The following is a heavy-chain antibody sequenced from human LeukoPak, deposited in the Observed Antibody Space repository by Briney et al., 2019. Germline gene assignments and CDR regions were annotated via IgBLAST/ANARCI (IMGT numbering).Heavy chain of an antibody. D-gene: IGHD2-15*01. CDR1: GDSVSSNSVD. CDR2: H. CDR3: ARGIYSTFDA. V-gene: IGHV6-1*01. J-gene: IGHJ5*02. Sequence: SQTLSLTCAISGDSVSSNSVDWKWIRQSPSRGLSGREGHVYALSVKSRRTINPDTSKNQFSLQLNSVIPEDTAIYYCARGIYSTFDAWGQGILVTVSS.